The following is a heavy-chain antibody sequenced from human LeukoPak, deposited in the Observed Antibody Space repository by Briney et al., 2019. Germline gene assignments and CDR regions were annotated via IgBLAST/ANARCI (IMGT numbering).Heavy chain of an antibody. J-gene: IGHJ4*02. V-gene: IGHV3-15*01. CDR1: GFTFSNAW. CDR2: IKTKDDGGTT. D-gene: IGHD2-8*02. CDR3: TTVSLVVVSTTRGDF. Sequence: GALRLSCTASGFTFSNAWMSWVRQAPGKGLEWVGRIKTKDDGGTTDYAAPVKGRLSISRDDSKNSLYLQMNSLKTDDMAVYYCTTVSLVVVSTTRGDFWGQGTLVTVSS.